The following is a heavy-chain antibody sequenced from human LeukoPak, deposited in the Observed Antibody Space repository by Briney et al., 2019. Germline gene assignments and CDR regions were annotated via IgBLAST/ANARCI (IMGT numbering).Heavy chain of an antibody. CDR3: AKEAVAGYFDY. V-gene: IGHV3-30*18. CDR2: ISYDGSNK. Sequence: PGGSLRLSCAASGFTFSSYGMHWVRQAPGKGLEWVAVISYDGSNKYYADSVKGRFTISRDNSKNTLYLQMNSLRAEDTAVYYCAKEAVAGYFDYWGQGTLVTVSS. J-gene: IGHJ4*02. D-gene: IGHD6-19*01. CDR1: GFTFSSYG.